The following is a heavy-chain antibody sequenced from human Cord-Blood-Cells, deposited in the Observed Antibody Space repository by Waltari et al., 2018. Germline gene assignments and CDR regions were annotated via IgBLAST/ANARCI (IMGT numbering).Heavy chain of an antibody. J-gene: IGHJ4*02. D-gene: IGHD1-26*01. CDR2: IYHMSSN. V-gene: IGHV4-38-2*01. Sequence: QVQLQESGPGLVKPSETLSLTCAVSGYSIISGYYWGWIRQPPGKGLEWIGSIYHMSSNNYNPSLKSRVTISLDTSKNQFSLKLSSVTAADTAVYYCARYLNRYSGSHFDYWGQGTLVTVSS. CDR1: GYSIISGYY. CDR3: ARYLNRYSGSHFDY.